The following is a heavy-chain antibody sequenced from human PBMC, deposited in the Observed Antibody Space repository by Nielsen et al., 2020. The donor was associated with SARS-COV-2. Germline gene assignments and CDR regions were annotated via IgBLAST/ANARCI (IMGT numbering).Heavy chain of an antibody. CDR2: ISSSSSTI. J-gene: IGHJ6*02. V-gene: IGHV3-48*01. CDR3: ARVTMAYGMDV. Sequence: GESLKISCAASGFTFSSYAMSWVRQAPGKGLEWVSAISSSSSTIYYADSVKGRFTISRDNAKNSLYLQMNSLRAEDTAVYYCARVTMAYGMDVWGQGTTVTVSS. CDR1: GFTFSSYA. D-gene: IGHD3-10*01.